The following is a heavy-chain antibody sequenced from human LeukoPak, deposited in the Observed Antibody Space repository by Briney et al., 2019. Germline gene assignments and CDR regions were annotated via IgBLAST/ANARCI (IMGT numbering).Heavy chain of an antibody. CDR3: ARRGRYYDILTGYPDYYFDY. J-gene: IGHJ4*02. V-gene: IGHV4-59*08. Sequence: SETLSLTCTVSGVSISSYYWSWIRQPPGKGLELIGYIYYSGSTNYNPSLKSRVTISVDTSKNQFSLKLSSVTAADTAVYYCARRGRYYDILTGYPDYYFDYWGQGTLVTVSS. D-gene: IGHD3-9*01. CDR2: IYYSGST. CDR1: GVSISSYY.